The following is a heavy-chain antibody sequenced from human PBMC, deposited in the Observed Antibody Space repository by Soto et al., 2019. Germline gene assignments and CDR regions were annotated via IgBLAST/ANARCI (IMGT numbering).Heavy chain of an antibody. CDR3: ARRTARYYDYVWGN. Sequence: PSETLSLTCTVSGGSISSGGYYWSWIRQHPGKGLEWIGYIYYSGSTYYNPSLKSRVTISVDTSKNQFSLKLRSVTAADTAVYYCARRTARYYDYVWGNWGQGNLVTVSS. J-gene: IGHJ4*02. CDR2: IYYSGST. CDR1: GGSISSGGYY. D-gene: IGHD3-16*01. V-gene: IGHV4-31*03.